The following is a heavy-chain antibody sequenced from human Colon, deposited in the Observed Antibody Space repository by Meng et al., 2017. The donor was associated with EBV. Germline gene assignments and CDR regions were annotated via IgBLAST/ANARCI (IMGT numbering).Heavy chain of an antibody. CDR1: GGSFSGYY. V-gene: IGHV4-34*01. Sequence: QVQLQQWGAGLLXXXXXLCLTCAVYGGSFSGYYWSWIRLPPGKGLKWIGENNHSGSTNYNPSLKSRVTISVDTSKNQLSLKLNSVTAADTAVYYCASSDYYRSDYWGQGTLVTVSS. J-gene: IGHJ4*02. CDR2: NNHSGST. CDR3: ASSDYYRSDY. D-gene: IGHD3-22*01.